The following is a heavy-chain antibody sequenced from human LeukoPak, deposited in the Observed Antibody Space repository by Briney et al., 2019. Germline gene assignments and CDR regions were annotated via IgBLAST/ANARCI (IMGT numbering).Heavy chain of an antibody. CDR1: GFTFSSYE. CDR2: ISSSGSTI. J-gene: IGHJ4*02. V-gene: IGHV3-48*03. Sequence: GGSLRLSCAASGFTFSSYEMNWVRQAPGKGLAWVSYISSSGSTIYYADSVKGRFTISRDNDKNSLYLQMNSLRAEDTAVYYCARVDYYYDSSGYYLAFDYWGQGTLVTVSS. D-gene: IGHD3-22*01. CDR3: ARVDYYYDSSGYYLAFDY.